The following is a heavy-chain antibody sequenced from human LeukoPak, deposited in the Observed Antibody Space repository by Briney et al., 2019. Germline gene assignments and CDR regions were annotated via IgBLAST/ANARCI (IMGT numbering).Heavy chain of an antibody. CDR3: AKQLGYCSDGSCYFPY. D-gene: IGHD2-15*01. J-gene: IGHJ4*02. CDR1: GFTFSSSA. V-gene: IGHV3-23*01. Sequence: PGGSLRLSCAASGFTFSSSAMSWVRQAPGKGLEWVSVISNNGGYTYYADSVQGRFTISRDNSKSTLCLQMNSLRAEDTAVYYCAKQLGYCSDGSCYFPYWGQGTLVTVCS. CDR2: ISNNGGYT.